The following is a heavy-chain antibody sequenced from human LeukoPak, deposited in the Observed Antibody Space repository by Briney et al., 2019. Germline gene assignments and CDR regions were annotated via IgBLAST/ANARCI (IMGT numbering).Heavy chain of an antibody. CDR2: IRFDGSNI. J-gene: IGHJ4*02. CDR3: ARTSSDSSGWGTFDY. CDR1: GISFSVHG. V-gene: IGHV3-33*01. Sequence: GGSLRLSCAASGISFSVHGMHWVRQAPGKGLEWVAIIRFDGSNIHYADSVKGRFTISRDNSKNTLYQQMNSLRAEDTAVYYCARTSSDSSGWGTFDYWGQGTLVTVSS. D-gene: IGHD6-19*01.